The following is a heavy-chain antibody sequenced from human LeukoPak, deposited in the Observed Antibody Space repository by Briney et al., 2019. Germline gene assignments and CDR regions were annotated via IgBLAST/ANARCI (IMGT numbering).Heavy chain of an antibody. V-gene: IGHV3-48*01. CDR3: ARDRPYYYDSNDAFDI. Sequence: RTGGSLRLSCTSSGFILSSFAMSWVRQAPGKGLEWVSYISSSSSTIYYAVSVKGRFTISRDNAKNSLYLQMNSLRAEDTAVYYCARDRPYYYDSNDAFDIWGQGTMVTVSS. J-gene: IGHJ3*02. D-gene: IGHD3-22*01. CDR1: GFILSSFA. CDR2: ISSSSSTI.